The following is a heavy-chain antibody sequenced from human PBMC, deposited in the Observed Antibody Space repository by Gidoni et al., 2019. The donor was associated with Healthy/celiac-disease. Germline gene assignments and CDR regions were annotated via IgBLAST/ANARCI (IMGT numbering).Heavy chain of an antibody. J-gene: IGHJ5*02. CDR1: GGSFSGYY. CDR2: INHSGST. V-gene: IGHV4-34*01. CDR3: AKERGPGYTFGGVYRPGWFDP. D-gene: IGHD3-16*01. Sequence: QVQLQQWGAGLLKPSETLSPTCAVYGGSFSGYYWRWIRQPPGKGLEWIGEINHSGSTNYNPSLKSRVTISVDTSKNQFSLKLSSVTAADTAVYYCAKERGPGYTFGGVYRPGWFDPWGQGTLVTVSS.